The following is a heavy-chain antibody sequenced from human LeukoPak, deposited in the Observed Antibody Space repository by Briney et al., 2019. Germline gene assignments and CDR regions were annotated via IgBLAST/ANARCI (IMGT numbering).Heavy chain of an antibody. V-gene: IGHV4-30-4*02. Sequence: PSETLSLTCAVYGGSFSGDYWSWIRQPPGKGLEWIGYIYYSGSTYYNPSLKSRVTISVDTSKNQFSLKLSSVTAADTAVYYCARDRQQLGPYYFDYWGQGTLVTVSS. CDR2: IYYSGST. J-gene: IGHJ4*02. D-gene: IGHD6-13*01. CDR3: ARDRQQLGPYYFDY. CDR1: GGSFSGDY.